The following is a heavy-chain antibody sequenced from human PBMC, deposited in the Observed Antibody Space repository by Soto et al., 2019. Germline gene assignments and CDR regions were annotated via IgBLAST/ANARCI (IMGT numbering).Heavy chain of an antibody. CDR3: AKVGHDYYGMDV. CDR1: CGSFSGYY. Sequence: SETLSLTCAVYCGSFSGYYWSWIRQPPGKGLEWIGEINHSGSTNYNPSLKSRVTISVDTSKNQFSLKLSSVTAEDTAVYYCAKVGHDYYGMDVWGQGTTVTVSS. J-gene: IGHJ6*01. CDR2: INHSGST. V-gene: IGHV4-34*01.